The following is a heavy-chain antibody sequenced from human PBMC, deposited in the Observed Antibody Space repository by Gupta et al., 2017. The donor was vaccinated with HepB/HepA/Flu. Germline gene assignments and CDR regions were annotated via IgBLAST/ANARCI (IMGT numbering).Heavy chain of an antibody. CDR2: ISPDASET. D-gene: IGHD5-12*01. J-gene: IGHJ4*02. V-gene: IGHV5-51*01. CDR3: ARRVDIDRDYFDS. Sequence: EVQLVQSGAEAKKPGESPKISCTGFGYSFSSYWIVWVRQMPGKGLEWMGIISPDASETKYSPSFQGQVTISADKSIFTAYLHWDSLKASDTAIYYCARRVDIDRDYFDSWGQGTLVTVSS. CDR1: GYSFSSYW.